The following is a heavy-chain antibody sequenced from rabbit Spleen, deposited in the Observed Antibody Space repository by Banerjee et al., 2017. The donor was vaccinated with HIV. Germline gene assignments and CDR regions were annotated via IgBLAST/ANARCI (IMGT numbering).Heavy chain of an antibody. V-gene: IGHV1S40*01. CDR2: AYAGSSGST. CDR1: GFSFSSGYD. J-gene: IGHJ4*01. D-gene: IGHD1-1*01. CDR3: ARDLTSVIGWNFNL. Sequence: QSLEESGGGLVKPGASLTLTCKASGFSFSSGYDMCWVRQAPGKGLEWVACAYAGSSGSTYSATWARGRFTISKTSSTTVTLQMTSLTAADTATYFCARDLTSVIGWNFNLWGPGTLVTVS.